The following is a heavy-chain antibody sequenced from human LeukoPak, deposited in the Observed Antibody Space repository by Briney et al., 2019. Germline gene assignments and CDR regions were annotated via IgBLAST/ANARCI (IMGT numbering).Heavy chain of an antibody. CDR1: GYTFTGYY. CDR2: INPHSGGT. V-gene: IGHV1-2*02. J-gene: IGHJ5*02. CDR3: ARVGIMPRVWNYGEVDWFDP. D-gene: IGHD4-17*01. Sequence: ASVKVSCKASGYTFTGYYIHWVRQAPGQGLEWMGWINPHSGGTNYAQKFQGGVTMTRDTSITTAYMELSSLRSDDTAVYYCARVGIMPRVWNYGEVDWFDPWGQGTLVTVSS.